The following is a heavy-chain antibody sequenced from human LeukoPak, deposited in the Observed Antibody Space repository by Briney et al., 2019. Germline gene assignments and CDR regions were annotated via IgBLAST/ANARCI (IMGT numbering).Heavy chain of an antibody. J-gene: IGHJ5*02. V-gene: IGHV4-39*07. CDR2: IYHSGST. Sequence: SETLSLTCTVSGGSISSSSYYWGWIRQPPGKGLEWIGSIYHSGSTYYNPSLKSRVTISVDTSKNQFSLKLSSVTAADTAVCYCARGYGSGSYNWFDPWGQGTLVTVSS. CDR1: GGSISSSSYY. D-gene: IGHD3-10*01. CDR3: ARGYGSGSYNWFDP.